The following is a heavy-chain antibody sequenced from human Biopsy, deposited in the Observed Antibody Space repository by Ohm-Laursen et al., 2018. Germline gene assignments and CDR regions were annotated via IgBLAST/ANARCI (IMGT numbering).Heavy chain of an antibody. V-gene: IGHV1-18*01. J-gene: IGHJ6*02. CDR1: GYTFTDYG. Sequence: ASVKVSCNASGYTFTDYGVSWVRQAPGQGLEWMGWITTYNGNTNYAQKVQGRVTMTTDTSTSTAYMELRSLRSDDTAVYYCARDRGYYYYYGMDVWGQGTTITVSS. CDR2: ITTYNGNT. D-gene: IGHD3-10*01. CDR3: ARDRGYYYYYGMDV.